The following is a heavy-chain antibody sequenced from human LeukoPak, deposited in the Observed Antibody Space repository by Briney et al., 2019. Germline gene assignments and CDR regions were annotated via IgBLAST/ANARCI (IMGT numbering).Heavy chain of an antibody. Sequence: SETLSLTCAGYGGSFSGYYWSWIRQPPGKGLEWIGEINHSGSTNYNPSLKSRVTISVDTSKNQFSLKLSSVTADDTAVYYCGRQPPEGYCSGGSCFSDWFDPWGQGTLVTVSS. CDR2: INHSGST. J-gene: IGHJ5*02. D-gene: IGHD2-15*01. CDR3: GRQPPEGYCSGGSCFSDWFDP. V-gene: IGHV4-34*01. CDR1: GGSFSGYY.